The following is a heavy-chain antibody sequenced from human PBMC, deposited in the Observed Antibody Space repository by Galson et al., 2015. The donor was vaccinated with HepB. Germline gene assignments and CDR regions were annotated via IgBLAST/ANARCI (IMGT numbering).Heavy chain of an antibody. CDR2: IYYSGST. J-gene: IGHJ4*02. V-gene: IGHV4-59*01. D-gene: IGHD3-10*01. Sequence: ETLSLTCTVSGGSISSYYWSWIRQPPGKGLEWIGYIYYSGSTNYNPSLKSRVTISVDTSKNQFSLKLSSVTAADTAVYYCARGISRWFGETFYFDYWGQGTLVTVSS. CDR3: ARGISRWFGETFYFDY. CDR1: GGSISSYY.